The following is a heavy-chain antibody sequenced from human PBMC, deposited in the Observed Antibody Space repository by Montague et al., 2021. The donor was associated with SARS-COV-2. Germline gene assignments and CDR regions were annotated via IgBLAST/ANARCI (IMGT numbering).Heavy chain of an antibody. V-gene: IGHV3-30-3*01. CDR2: ISYDGSNK. CDR3: ARDRRYYDSSVYPGVAYNWFDP. Sequence: SLRLSCAASGFTFSSYAMHWVRQAPGKGLEWVAVISYDGSNKYYADSVKGRFTISRDNSKNTLYLQMNSLRAEDTAVHYCARDRRYYDSSVYPGVAYNWFDPWGQGTLVTVSS. J-gene: IGHJ5*02. CDR1: GFTFSSYA. D-gene: IGHD3-22*01.